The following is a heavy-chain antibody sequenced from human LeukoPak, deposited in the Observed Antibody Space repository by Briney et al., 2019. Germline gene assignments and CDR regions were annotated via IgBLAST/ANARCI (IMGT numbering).Heavy chain of an antibody. J-gene: IGHJ4*02. D-gene: IGHD6-19*01. CDR2: MNPNSGNT. V-gene: IGHV1-8*01. CDR1: GYTFTSYD. CDR3: AREVLYSSGWSPREFDY. Sequence: VKVSCKASGYTFTSYDINWVRQATGQGLEWMEWMNPNSGNTGYAQKFQGRVTMTRNTSISTAYMELSSLRSEDTAVYYCAREVLYSSGWSPREFDYWGQGTLVTVSS.